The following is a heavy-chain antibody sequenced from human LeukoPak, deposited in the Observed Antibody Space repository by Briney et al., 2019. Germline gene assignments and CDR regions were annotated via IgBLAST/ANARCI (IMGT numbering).Heavy chain of an antibody. CDR2: INPNSGGT. V-gene: IGHV1-2*02. Sequence: GASVKVSCKASGYTFTAYYMHWVRQAPGQGLEWMGWINPNSGGTKYAQKFQGRVTMTRDTSIDTAYMELSRLRSDDTAVYYCANSGGSSSYYYYYMDVWDKGTTVTVSS. J-gene: IGHJ6*03. CDR1: GYTFTAYY. CDR3: ANSGGSSSYYYYYMDV. D-gene: IGHD6-6*01.